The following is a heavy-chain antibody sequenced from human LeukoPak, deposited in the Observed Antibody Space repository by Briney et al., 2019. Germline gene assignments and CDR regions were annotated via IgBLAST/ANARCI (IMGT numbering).Heavy chain of an antibody. Sequence: SETLSLTCTVSGDSISSYYWGWIRQPAGKGLEWIGRIHPSGSTNYNPSLKSRVTLSVDTSKNQFSLKLSSVTAADTALYYCARGPPPDFDYWGRGTLVTVSS. V-gene: IGHV4-4*07. CDR3: ARGPPPDFDY. CDR2: IHPSGST. J-gene: IGHJ4*02. CDR1: GDSISSYY.